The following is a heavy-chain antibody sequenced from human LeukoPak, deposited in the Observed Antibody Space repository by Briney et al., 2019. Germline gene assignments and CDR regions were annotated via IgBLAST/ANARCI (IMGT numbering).Heavy chain of an antibody. J-gene: IGHJ4*02. Sequence: SETLSLTCTVSGGSISSSSYYWGWIRQPPGKGLEWIGSIYYSGSTYYNPSLKSRVTISVDTSKNQFSLKLSSVTAADTAVYYCAREGSDYYDKQFPDYWGQGTLVTVSS. CDR3: AREGSDYYDKQFPDY. CDR1: GGSISSSSYY. D-gene: IGHD3-22*01. CDR2: IYYSGST. V-gene: IGHV4-39*07.